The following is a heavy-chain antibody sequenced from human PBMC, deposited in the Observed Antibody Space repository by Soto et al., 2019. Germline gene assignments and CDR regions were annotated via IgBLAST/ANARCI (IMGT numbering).Heavy chain of an antibody. CDR2: ISSNGGST. Sequence: EVQLVESGGGLVQPGGSLRLSCAASGFTFSSYAMHWVRQAPGKGLEYVSAISSNGGSTYYANSVKGRFTISRDNSKNPLYLQMGGLRAEDMAVYYCAREGYCSSTSCDSFDYWGQGTLVTVSS. CDR1: GFTFSSYA. CDR3: AREGYCSSTSCDSFDY. J-gene: IGHJ4*02. D-gene: IGHD2-2*01. V-gene: IGHV3-64*01.